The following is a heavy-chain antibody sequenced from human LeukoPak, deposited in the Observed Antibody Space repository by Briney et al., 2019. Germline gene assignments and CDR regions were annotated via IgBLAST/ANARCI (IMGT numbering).Heavy chain of an antibody. CDR2: ISGTSSPR. V-gene: IGHV3-48*04. CDR1: GFTFSSYS. Sequence: GGSLRLSCAASGFTFSSYSMNWVRQAPGKGLEWVSYISGTSSPRYYADSVKGRFTITRDNAKNSLYLQMNSLRAEDTALYYCARDVYGNYAIDYWGQGTLVTVSS. J-gene: IGHJ4*02. CDR3: ARDVYGNYAIDY. D-gene: IGHD4-11*01.